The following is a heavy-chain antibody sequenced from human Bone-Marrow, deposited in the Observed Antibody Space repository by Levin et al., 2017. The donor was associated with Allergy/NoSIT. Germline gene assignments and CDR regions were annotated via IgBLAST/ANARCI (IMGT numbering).Heavy chain of an antibody. CDR1: GFTVGNNY. V-gene: IGHV3-53*01. CDR2: IYSGGST. J-gene: IGHJ4*02. D-gene: IGHD5-18*01. CDR3: AGYTAKDY. Sequence: SCVASGFTVGNNYMSWVRQAPGKGLEWVSVIYSGGSTYYADSVKCRFTVPRDSSKNILFLQMNSLTAEDTAVYYCAGYTAKDYWGRGTLVTVSS.